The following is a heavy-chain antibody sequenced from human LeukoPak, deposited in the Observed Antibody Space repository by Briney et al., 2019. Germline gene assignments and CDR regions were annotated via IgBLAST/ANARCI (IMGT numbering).Heavy chain of an antibody. CDR2: IYSGGST. CDR1: GFTVSSNY. D-gene: IGHD2-15*01. CDR3: ARDEGYCSGGSCYEFDY. J-gene: IGHJ4*02. V-gene: IGHV3-66*01. Sequence: GGSLRLSCAASGFTVSSNYMSWVRQAPGKGLEWVSVIYSGGSTYYADSVKGRFTISRDNSKNTLYLQMNSLRAEDTAVYYCARDEGYCSGGSCYEFDYWGQGTLVTVSS.